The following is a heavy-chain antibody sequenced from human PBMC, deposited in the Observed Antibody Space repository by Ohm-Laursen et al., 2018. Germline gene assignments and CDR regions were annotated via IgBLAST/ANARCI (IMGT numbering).Heavy chain of an antibody. CDR3: ARDKGVGSYPLGGYYFDY. D-gene: IGHD1-26*01. Sequence: GGPVKVSCKVSGYTFTSYYMHWVRQAPGQGLEWMGIINPSGGSTSYAQKFQGRVTMTRDTSTSTVYMELSSLRSEDTAVYYCARDKGVGSYPLGGYYFDYWGQGTLVTVSS. J-gene: IGHJ4*02. CDR2: INPSGGST. V-gene: IGHV1-46*01. CDR1: GYTFTSYY.